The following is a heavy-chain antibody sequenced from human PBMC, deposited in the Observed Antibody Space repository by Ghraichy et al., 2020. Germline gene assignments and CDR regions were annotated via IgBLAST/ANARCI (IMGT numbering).Heavy chain of an antibody. D-gene: IGHD2-15*01. V-gene: IGHV3-23*01. J-gene: IGHJ4*02. CDR3: AKSSRLLGFY. Sequence: LSLTCAASGFTFSSYAMSWVRQAPGKGLEWVSAISGSGGSTYYADSVKGRFTISRDNSKNTLYLQMNSLRAEDTAVYYCAKSSRLLGFYWGQGTLVTVSS. CDR1: GFTFSSYA. CDR2: ISGSGGST.